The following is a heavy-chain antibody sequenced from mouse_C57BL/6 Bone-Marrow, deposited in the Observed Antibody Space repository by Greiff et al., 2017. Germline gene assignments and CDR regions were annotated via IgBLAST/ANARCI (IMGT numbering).Heavy chain of an antibody. CDR1: GFSLTSYG. D-gene: IGHD1-1*01. Sequence: QVQLKQSGPGLVQPSQSLSITCTVSGFSLTSYGVHWVRQSPGKGLAWLGVIWRGGSTDYNAAFMSRLSITKDNSKSQVFFKMNSLQADDTAIYYCAKNNYGSFYYYAMDYWGQGTSVTVSS. CDR3: AKNNYGSFYYYAMDY. CDR2: IWRGGST. J-gene: IGHJ4*01. V-gene: IGHV2-5*01.